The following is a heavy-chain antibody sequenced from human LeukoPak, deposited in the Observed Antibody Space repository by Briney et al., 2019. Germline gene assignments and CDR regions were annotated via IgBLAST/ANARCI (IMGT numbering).Heavy chain of an antibody. CDR2: IYTSGNT. D-gene: IGHD1-1*01. CDR1: GGSISSYY. Sequence: PSETLSLTCAVSGGSISSYYWSWIRQPAGKGLEWIGRIYTSGNTNYNPSLKSRVTMSIDTSKNQFSLKLSSVTAADTAVYYCAKIETTRRFDYWGQGTLVTVSS. CDR3: AKIETTRRFDY. J-gene: IGHJ4*02. V-gene: IGHV4-4*07.